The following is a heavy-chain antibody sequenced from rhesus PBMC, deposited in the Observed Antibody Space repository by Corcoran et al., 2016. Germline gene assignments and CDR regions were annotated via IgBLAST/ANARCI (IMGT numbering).Heavy chain of an antibody. J-gene: IGHJ5-1*01. V-gene: IGHV4-80*01. CDR1: GAFIRTYW. D-gene: IGHD1-38*01. CDR2: INGNSGKR. CDR3: SKDRVSHTWIARYFHFDG. Sequence: QVQLQGSGPGLVKPSETLSLTCAVSGAFIRTYWWHWIRQSPGKGLEWIGEINGNSGKRHYNPALTSRGTNEKAASRSQVSRAVSSVSAADTAVYYWSKDRVSHTWIARYFHFDGWGPGVLTTVSS.